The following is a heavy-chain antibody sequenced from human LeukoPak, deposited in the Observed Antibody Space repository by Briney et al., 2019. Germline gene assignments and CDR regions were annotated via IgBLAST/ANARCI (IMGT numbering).Heavy chain of an antibody. CDR2: IYPGDSDT. J-gene: IGHJ1*01. D-gene: IGHD4-17*01. V-gene: IGHV5-51*01. CDR3: XRQGDGDXPIAEYFQH. CDR1: GYSFTSYW. Sequence: GESLKISCKGSGYSFTSYWIGWVRQMPGKGLEWMGIIYPGDSDTRYSPSFQGQVTISADKSISTAYLQWSSLKASDTAMYYXXRQGDGDXPIAEYFQHWGQGTLVTVSS.